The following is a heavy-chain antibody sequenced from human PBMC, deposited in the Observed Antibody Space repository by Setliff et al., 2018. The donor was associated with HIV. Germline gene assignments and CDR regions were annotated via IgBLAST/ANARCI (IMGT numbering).Heavy chain of an antibody. Sequence: GASVKVSCKASGYIFTDYYIHWVRQAPGQGLEWMGWINPNGGYTNYAQKFLGRVTMTQDTSFTTAYLELSRLGSDDTAVYYCARTLPQYTNLSAYWGQGTLVTVSS. CDR3: ARTLPQYTNLSAY. J-gene: IGHJ4*02. CDR2: INPNGGYT. CDR1: GYIFTDYY. V-gene: IGHV1-2*02. D-gene: IGHD5-18*01.